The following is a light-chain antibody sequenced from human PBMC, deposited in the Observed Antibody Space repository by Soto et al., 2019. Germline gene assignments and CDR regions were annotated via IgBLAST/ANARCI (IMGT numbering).Light chain of an antibody. CDR1: ESISIY. Sequence: DIVLTQSPAFLSLSPGDRATLSCRATESISIYLAWFQQKPGQPPRLLIYKGSKRAPGVPARFSGSGSETDFTLTIDILEPEDYVGYYCRHRNTWHTFGHGTKVDIK. J-gene: IGKJ3*01. CDR2: KGS. V-gene: IGKV3-11*01. CDR3: RHRNTWHT.